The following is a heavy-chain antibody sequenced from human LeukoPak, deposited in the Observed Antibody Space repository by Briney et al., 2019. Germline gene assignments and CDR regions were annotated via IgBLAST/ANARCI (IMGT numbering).Heavy chain of an antibody. J-gene: IGHJ3*02. CDR1: GGSISSGSYY. D-gene: IGHD1-26*01. Sequence: SETLSLTCTVSGGSISSGSYYWSWIRQPAGKGLEWIGRIYTSGSTNYNPSLKSRVTISVDTSKNQFSLKLSSVTAADTAVYYCARASGGSYYGSAFDIWGQGTMVTVSS. CDR3: ARASGGSYYGSAFDI. CDR2: IYTSGST. V-gene: IGHV4-61*02.